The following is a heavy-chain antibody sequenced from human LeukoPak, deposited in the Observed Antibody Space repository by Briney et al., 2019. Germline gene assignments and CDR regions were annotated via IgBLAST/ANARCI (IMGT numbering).Heavy chain of an antibody. D-gene: IGHD3-10*01. Sequence: PGGSLRLSCAASGFTFSSYSMNWVRQAPGKGLEWVSSISSSSSYIYYADSVKGRFTISRDNAKNSLYLQMNSLRAEDTAVYYCARGRFSAYYYGSGSLDYWGQGTLVTVSS. V-gene: IGHV3-21*01. CDR1: GFTFSSYS. J-gene: IGHJ4*02. CDR2: ISSSSSYI. CDR3: ARGRFSAYYYGSGSLDY.